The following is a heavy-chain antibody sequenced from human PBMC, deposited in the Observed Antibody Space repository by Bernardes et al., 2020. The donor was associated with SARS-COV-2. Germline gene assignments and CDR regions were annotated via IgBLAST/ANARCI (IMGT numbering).Heavy chain of an antibody. CDR2: IWYDGSNT. CDR1: GFTFSSYG. Sequence: GGSLRLSCAASGFTFSSYGMHWVRQAPGKGLVWVAVIWYDGSNTYYADSVKGRFTISRDNSKNTLYLQMNSLRAEDTAVYYCARDGSGSYYYYGMDVWGQGTTVTVSS. V-gene: IGHV3-33*01. D-gene: IGHD3-10*01. J-gene: IGHJ6*02. CDR3: ARDGSGSYYYYGMDV.